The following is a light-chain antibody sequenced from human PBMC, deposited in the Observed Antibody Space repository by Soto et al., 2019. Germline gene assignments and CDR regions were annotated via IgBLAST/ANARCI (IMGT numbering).Light chain of an antibody. CDR1: SSDVGGYNY. J-gene: IGLJ1*01. CDR3: ISYTTSSTYV. Sequence: QSVLTQPASVSGSPGQSITIPCTGTSSDVGGYNYVSWYQQHPGKAPKLMIYHVSNRPSGVSYRFSGSKSGNTASLTISGLQFEDEADYSCISYTTSSTYVFGPGTKVTVL. V-gene: IGLV2-14*01. CDR2: HVS.